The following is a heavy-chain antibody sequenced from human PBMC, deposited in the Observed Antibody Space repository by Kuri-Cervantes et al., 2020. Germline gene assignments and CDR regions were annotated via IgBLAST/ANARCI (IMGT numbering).Heavy chain of an antibody. Sequence: GGSLRLSCAASGFTFSSYGMHWVRQAPGKGLEWVSGISWNSGSIGYADSVKGRFTISRDNAKNSLYLQMNSLRAEDTALYYCAKGNWYFDLWGRGTLVPSPQ. CDR1: GFTFSSYG. V-gene: IGHV3-9*01. J-gene: IGHJ2*01. CDR3: AKGNWYFDL. CDR2: ISWNSGSI.